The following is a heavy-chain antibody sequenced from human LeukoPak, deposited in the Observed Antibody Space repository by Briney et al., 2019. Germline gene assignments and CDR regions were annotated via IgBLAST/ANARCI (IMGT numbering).Heavy chain of an antibody. CDR3: ARVIDILTGYSFDY. CDR2: IYYSGST. Sequence: SETLSLTCTVSGGSISSYYWSWIRQPPGKGLEWIGYIYYSGSTNYNPSLKSRVAISVDTSKNQFSLKLSSVTAADTAVYYCARVIDILTGYSFDYWGQGTLVTVSS. V-gene: IGHV4-59*01. D-gene: IGHD3-9*01. CDR1: GGSISSYY. J-gene: IGHJ4*02.